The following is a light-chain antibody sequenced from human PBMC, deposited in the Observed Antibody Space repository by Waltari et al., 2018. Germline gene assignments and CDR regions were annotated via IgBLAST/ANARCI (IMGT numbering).Light chain of an antibody. CDR2: WAS. Sequence: DIVMTQSPDSLAVSLGEWATINCKSSQSVLFNSNNKNYLAWYQQKPGQPPKLLIHWASTRESGVPDRFSGSGSGTDFTLTISSLQAEDVAVYYCQQYSNMPLTFGGGTKVEIK. J-gene: IGKJ4*01. CDR3: QQYSNMPLT. V-gene: IGKV4-1*01. CDR1: QSVLFNSNNKNY.